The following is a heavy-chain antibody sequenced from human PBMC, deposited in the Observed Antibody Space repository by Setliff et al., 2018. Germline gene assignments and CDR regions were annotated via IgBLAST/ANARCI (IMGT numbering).Heavy chain of an antibody. CDR3: ARVGDRDGYSFLLDY. V-gene: IGHV4-4*07. J-gene: IGHJ4*02. Sequence: SETLSLTCTVSGGSISNYYWSWIRQPAGKGLEWIGRIYTSGSTNYNPSLKSRVTMSVDTAKNQFSLTLTSVTAADTAVYYCARVGDRDGYSFLLDYWGQGTPVTVSS. CDR2: IYTSGST. D-gene: IGHD3-10*01. CDR1: GGSISNYY.